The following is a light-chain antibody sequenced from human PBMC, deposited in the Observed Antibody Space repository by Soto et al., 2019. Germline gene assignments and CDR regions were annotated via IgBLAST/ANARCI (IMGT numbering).Light chain of an antibody. CDR1: ESISGW. CDR2: DAS. CDR3: LQDYDYTWT. J-gene: IGKJ1*01. Sequence: IQMTQSASTLPASVGDRVTITCRDSESISGWLAWYQQKAGEAPKLXIYDASTLESGVPSRFSGSGSGTDFTLTISDLQPEDFATYYCLQDYDYTWTFGQGTKVDIK. V-gene: IGKV1-5*01.